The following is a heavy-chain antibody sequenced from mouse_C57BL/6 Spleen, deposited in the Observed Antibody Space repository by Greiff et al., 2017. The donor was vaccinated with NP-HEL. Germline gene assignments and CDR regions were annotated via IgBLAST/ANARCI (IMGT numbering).Heavy chain of an antibody. CDR1: GFTFSSYG. V-gene: IGHV5-6*01. J-gene: IGHJ3*01. D-gene: IGHD4-1*01. CDR3: ASPLTGTERTWFAY. Sequence: EVQRVESGGDLVKPGGSLKLSCAASGFTFSSYGMSWVRQTPDKRLEWVATISSGGSYTYYPDSVKGRFTISRDNAKNTLYLQMSSLKSEDTAMYYCASPLTGTERTWFAYWGQGTLVTVSA. CDR2: ISSGGSYT.